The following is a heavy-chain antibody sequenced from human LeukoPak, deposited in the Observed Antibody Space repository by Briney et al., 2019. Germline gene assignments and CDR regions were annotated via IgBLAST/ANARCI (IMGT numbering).Heavy chain of an antibody. J-gene: IGHJ4*02. CDR2: ISYDGSNK. D-gene: IGHD5-12*01. CDR1: GFTFSSYG. V-gene: IGHV3-30*18. Sequence: GRSLRLSCAASGFTFSSYGMHWVRQAPGKGLEWVAVISYDGSNKYYADSVKGRFTISRDNSKNTLYLQMNSLRAEDTAVYYCAKDPEYSGDYWGQGTLVTVSS. CDR3: AKDPEYSGDY.